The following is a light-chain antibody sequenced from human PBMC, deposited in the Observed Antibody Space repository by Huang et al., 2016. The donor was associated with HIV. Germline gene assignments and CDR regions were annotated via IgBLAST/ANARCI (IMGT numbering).Light chain of an antibody. CDR3: QQYDSWPHT. CDR2: GVP. CDR1: QSVGSN. Sequence: EIVMTQSPATLSVSPGERATLSCRASQSVGSNFAWYQKKPGQAPRLLIYGVPTRATGIPARFSGSGSGTEFTLTISSLQSEDFAVYYCQQYDSWPHTFGQGTKLEIK. J-gene: IGKJ2*01. V-gene: IGKV3-15*01.